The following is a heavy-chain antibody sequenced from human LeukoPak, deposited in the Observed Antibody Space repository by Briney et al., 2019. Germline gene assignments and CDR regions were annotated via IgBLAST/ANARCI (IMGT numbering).Heavy chain of an antibody. CDR3: ARAPRAFDI. CDR1: GGSFSGYY. J-gene: IGHJ3*02. CDR2: IYYSGST. Sequence: PSETLSLTCAVYGGSFSGYYWSWIRQPSGKGLEWIGYIYYSGSTNYNPSLKSRVTISVDTSKNQFSLKLSSVTAADTAVYYCARAPRAFDIWGQGTMVTVSS. V-gene: IGHV4-59*01.